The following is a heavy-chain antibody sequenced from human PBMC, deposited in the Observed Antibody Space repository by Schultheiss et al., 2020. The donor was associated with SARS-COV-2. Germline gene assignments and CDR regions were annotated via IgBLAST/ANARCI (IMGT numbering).Heavy chain of an antibody. V-gene: IGHV3-21*05. Sequence: GGSLRLSCAASGFTFSSYALHWVRQAPGKGLEWVSYISSSSSYTNYADSVKGRFTISRDNAKNTLYLQMNSLRAEDTAVYYCAKMSGDRLRYFDLWGRGTLVTVSS. CDR2: ISSSSSYT. J-gene: IGHJ2*01. CDR3: AKMSGDRLRYFDL. CDR1: GFTFSSYA. D-gene: IGHD7-27*01.